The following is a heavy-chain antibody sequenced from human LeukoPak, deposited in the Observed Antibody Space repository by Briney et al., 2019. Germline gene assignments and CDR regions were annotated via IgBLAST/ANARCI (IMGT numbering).Heavy chain of an antibody. CDR2: INHSGRI. V-gene: IGHV4-34*01. J-gene: IGHJ4*02. CDR3: ARGHYDSGGYYYGIRAYYFDY. Sequence: SETLSLTCAVYGESFSGHYWSFIRQTPGQGLEWIGEINHSGRINYNPSLVGRVTVSVDTSKNQFSLNLSSVTAADTAVYYYARGHYDSGGYYYGIRAYYFDYWGQGTLVTVSS. CDR1: GESFSGHY. D-gene: IGHD3-22*01.